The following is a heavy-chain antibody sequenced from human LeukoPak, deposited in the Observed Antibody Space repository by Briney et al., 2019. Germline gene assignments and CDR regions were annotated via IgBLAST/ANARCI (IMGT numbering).Heavy chain of an antibody. V-gene: IGHV4-59*01. CDR2: IYYSGCT. D-gene: IGHD5-18*01. Sequence: SETLSLTCSVSGGSIRSWYWSWIRQPRGRGVEWVGYIYYSGCTNYNPSLKSRVTISVDTSKNQFSLKLSSVTAADTAVYYCARASKKGIQLWFDYWGQGTLVTVSS. CDR1: GGSIRSWY. J-gene: IGHJ4*02. CDR3: ARASKKGIQLWFDY.